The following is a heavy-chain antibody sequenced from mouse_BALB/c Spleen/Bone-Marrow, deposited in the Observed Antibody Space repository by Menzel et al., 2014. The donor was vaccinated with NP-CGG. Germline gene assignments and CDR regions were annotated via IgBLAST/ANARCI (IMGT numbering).Heavy chain of an antibody. Sequence: EVQLQQSGPELVMPGASVKISCETSGYTFTDYTPHWVKRSHGKSLEWIGGVNPNIGGTSYNQKFKDKASLTVNKSSTTAYMELRSLTSEDSAVYYCARGRWYYWGQGTTLTVSS. J-gene: IGHJ2*01. CDR2: VNPNIGGT. CDR3: ARGRWYY. CDR1: GYTFTDYT. V-gene: IGHV1-22*01. D-gene: IGHD2-3*01.